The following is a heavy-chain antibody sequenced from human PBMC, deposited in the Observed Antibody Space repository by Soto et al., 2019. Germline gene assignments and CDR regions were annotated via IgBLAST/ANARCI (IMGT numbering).Heavy chain of an antibody. CDR1: GFSFSDHY. J-gene: IGHJ4*02. Sequence: EVQLVESGGDLVQPGGSLRLSCAASGFSFSDHYMDWVRQAPGKGLEWVGRTRNKANSYTTEYAASVKGRFTISRDDSNNSLYLQMNSLITEDTAVYYCARELMTTVTYFDYWGQGTLVTVSS. V-gene: IGHV3-72*01. CDR3: ARELMTTVTYFDY. D-gene: IGHD4-17*01. CDR2: TRNKANSYTT.